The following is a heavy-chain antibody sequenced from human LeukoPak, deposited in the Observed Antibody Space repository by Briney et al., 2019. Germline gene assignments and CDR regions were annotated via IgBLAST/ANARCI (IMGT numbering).Heavy chain of an antibody. D-gene: IGHD5-18*01. J-gene: IGHJ6*03. CDR1: GFTFSSYG. CDR3: AKASRPGYGYGPSEYFYYMDV. V-gene: IGHV3-23*01. CDR2: ISGSGGST. Sequence: PGGSLRLFCAASGFTFSSYGLTWVRQAPGKGLEWVSTISGSGGSTYYADSVKGRFTISRDNSKNTLYQQMNSLRAEDTAVYYCAKASRPGYGYGPSEYFYYMDVWGKGTTVTISS.